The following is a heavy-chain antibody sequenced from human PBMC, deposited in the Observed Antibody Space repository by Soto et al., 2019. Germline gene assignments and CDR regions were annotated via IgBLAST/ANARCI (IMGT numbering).Heavy chain of an antibody. J-gene: IGHJ4*02. V-gene: IGHV4-34*01. Sequence: SETLSLTCAVYGGSFSGYYWSWIRQPPGKGLEWIGEINHSGSTNYNPSLKSRVTISVDTSKNQFSLKLGSVTAADTAVYYCARGARFDGLIVVVTAARRFDYWGQGTLVTVSS. CDR1: GGSFSGYY. D-gene: IGHD2-21*02. CDR2: INHSGST. CDR3: ARGARFDGLIVVVTAARRFDY.